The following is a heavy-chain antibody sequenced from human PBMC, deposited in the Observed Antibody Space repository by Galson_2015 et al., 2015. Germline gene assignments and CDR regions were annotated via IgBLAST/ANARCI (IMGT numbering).Heavy chain of an antibody. CDR1: GFTVSSNY. J-gene: IGHJ2*01. V-gene: IGHV3-66*04. D-gene: IGHD5-12*01. Sequence: SLRLSCAASGFTVSSNYMSWVRQAPGKGLEWVSIIYSGGSTYYADSVRGRFTISRDDAKNSMYLQMNSLRVEDTALYYCARLLFSGYGNWCFDFWGRGTLVTVSS. CDR2: IYSGGST. CDR3: ARLLFSGYGNWCFDF.